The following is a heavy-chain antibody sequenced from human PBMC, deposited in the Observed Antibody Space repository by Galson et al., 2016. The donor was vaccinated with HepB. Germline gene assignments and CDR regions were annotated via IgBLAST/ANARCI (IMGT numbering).Heavy chain of an antibody. Sequence: SLRLSCAASGFTFSDYWMNWVRQAPGKGLEWVANIRPEGSGKNYVDSVKGRFTISRDNPKKSMYLQMNILRAEDTAVYYCARALDATMVGGWHDGMDVWGQGTTVTVSS. J-gene: IGHJ6*02. CDR2: IRPEGSGK. V-gene: IGHV3-7*01. D-gene: IGHD5-18*01. CDR3: ARALDATMVGGWHDGMDV. CDR1: GFTFSDYW.